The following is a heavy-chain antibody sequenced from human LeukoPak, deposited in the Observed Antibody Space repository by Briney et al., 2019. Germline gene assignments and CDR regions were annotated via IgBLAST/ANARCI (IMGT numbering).Heavy chain of an antibody. Sequence: PSETLSLTCAVYGGSFSGYYWSWIRQPPGKGLEWIGEINHSGSTNYNPSLKSRVTISVDTSKNQFSLKLSSVTAADTAVYYCARGRAARPFYYYYYYMDVWGKGTTVTVSS. CDR1: GGSFSGYY. J-gene: IGHJ6*03. CDR3: ARGRAARPFYYYYYYMDV. D-gene: IGHD6-6*01. CDR2: INHSGST. V-gene: IGHV4-34*01.